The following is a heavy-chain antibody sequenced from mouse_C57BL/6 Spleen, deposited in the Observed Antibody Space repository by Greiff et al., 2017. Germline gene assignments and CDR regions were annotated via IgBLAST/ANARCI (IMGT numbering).Heavy chain of an antibody. CDR2: IYPGDGDT. Sequence: VQLQQSGAELVKPGASVKISCKASGYAFSSYWTNGVKQRPGKGLEWIGQIYPGDGDTNYNGKFKGKATLTAAKSSSTAYMQLSSLTSEDSAVYFCADTAQDGAMDYWGQGTSVTVSS. CDR1: GYAFSSYW. V-gene: IGHV1-80*01. D-gene: IGHD3-2*02. J-gene: IGHJ4*01. CDR3: ADTAQDGAMDY.